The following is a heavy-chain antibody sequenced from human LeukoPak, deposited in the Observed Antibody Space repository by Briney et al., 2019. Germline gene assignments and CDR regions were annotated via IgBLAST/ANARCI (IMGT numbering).Heavy chain of an antibody. CDR2: IYTSGST. CDR3: ARGIYSNTDYYYYGMDV. V-gene: IGHV4-4*07. CDR1: GGSISSYY. D-gene: IGHD4-11*01. J-gene: IGHJ6*02. Sequence: SETLSLTCTVSGGSISSYYWSWIRQPAGKGLEWIGRIYTSGSTNYNPSLKSRVTMSVDTSKNQFSLKLSSVTAADTVVYYCARGIYSNTDYYYYGMDVWGQGTTVTVSS.